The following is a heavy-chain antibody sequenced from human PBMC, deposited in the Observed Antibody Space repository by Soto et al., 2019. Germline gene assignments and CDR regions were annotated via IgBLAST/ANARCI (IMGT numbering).Heavy chain of an antibody. D-gene: IGHD3-3*01. CDR3: TTRFLESAIYYYYYGLDV. V-gene: IGHV3-15*07. Sequence: GGSLRLSCAASGFTFSNAWMNWVRQAPGKGLEWVGRIKSKTDDGTTDYAAPVKGRFTISRDDSKNTLYPQMNSLKTEDTALYYCTTRFLESAIYYYYYGLDVWGQGTTVTVSS. J-gene: IGHJ6*02. CDR2: IKSKTDDGTT. CDR1: GFTFSNAW.